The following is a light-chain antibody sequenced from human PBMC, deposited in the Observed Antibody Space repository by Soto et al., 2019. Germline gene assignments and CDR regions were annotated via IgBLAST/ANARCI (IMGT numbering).Light chain of an antibody. Sequence: DIVMTQSPLSLPVTPGEPASISCRSSQSLLHSNGYNYLDWYLQRPGQSPQLLIYLGSNRASGVPERFSGGGSGTEFTLKISRVEAEDVGVYYCMQALQTPITFGQGTRLEIK. CDR3: MQALQTPIT. V-gene: IGKV2-28*01. CDR1: QSLLHSNGYNY. CDR2: LGS. J-gene: IGKJ5*01.